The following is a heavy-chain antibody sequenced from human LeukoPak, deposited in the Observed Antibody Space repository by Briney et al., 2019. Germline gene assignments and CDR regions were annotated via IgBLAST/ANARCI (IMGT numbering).Heavy chain of an antibody. V-gene: IGHV1-69*13. CDR1: GGTFSSYA. Sequence: GASVKVSCKASGGTFSSYAISWVRQAPGQGLEWMGGIIPIFGTANYAQKFQGRVTITADESTSTAYMELSSLRSEDTAVYYCAKNYYDSSGYYPEYFQHWGQGTLVTVSS. D-gene: IGHD3-22*01. CDR2: IIPIFGTA. J-gene: IGHJ1*01. CDR3: AKNYYDSSGYYPEYFQH.